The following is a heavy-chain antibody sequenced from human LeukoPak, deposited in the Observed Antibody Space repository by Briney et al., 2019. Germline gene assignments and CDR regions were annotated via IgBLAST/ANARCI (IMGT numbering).Heavy chain of an antibody. CDR3: ARGGLVLNY. CDR1: GGSISSYY. CDR2: IYYSGST. J-gene: IGHJ4*02. D-gene: IGHD6-19*01. V-gene: IGHV4-59*01. Sequence: SETLTLTCTVSGGSISSYYWSWIRQPQGKGLEWIGYIYYSGSTNYNPSLKSRVTISVDTSKNQFSLKLSSVTAADTAVYYCARGGLVLNYRGQGTLVTVSS.